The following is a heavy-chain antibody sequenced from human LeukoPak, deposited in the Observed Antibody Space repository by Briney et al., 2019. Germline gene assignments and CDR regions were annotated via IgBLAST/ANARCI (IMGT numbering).Heavy chain of an antibody. D-gene: IGHD3-22*01. CDR2: IIPIFGTA. CDR3: AREDYYDSSGYYPSGY. J-gene: IGHJ4*02. Sequence: SVKVSCKASGGTFSSYAISWVRQAPGQGLEWIGGIIPIFGTANYAQKFQGRVTITADKSTSTAYMELSSLRSEDTAVYYCAREDYYDSSGYYPSGYWGQGTLVTVSS. CDR1: GGTFSSYA. V-gene: IGHV1-69*06.